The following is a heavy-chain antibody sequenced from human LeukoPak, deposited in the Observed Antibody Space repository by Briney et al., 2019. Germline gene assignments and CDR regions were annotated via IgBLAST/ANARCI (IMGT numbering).Heavy chain of an antibody. D-gene: IGHD3-10*01. Sequence: SETLSLTCTISGYSISSGYYWGWIRQPPGKGLEGIGSIYHSGSTYYNPSLKSRVTISVDTSKNQFSLKLSSVTAADTAVYYCARVGPYYYGSGSWFDPWGQGTLVTVAS. CDR1: GYSISSGYY. CDR3: ARVGPYYYGSGSWFDP. J-gene: IGHJ5*02. CDR2: IYHSGST. V-gene: IGHV4-38-2*02.